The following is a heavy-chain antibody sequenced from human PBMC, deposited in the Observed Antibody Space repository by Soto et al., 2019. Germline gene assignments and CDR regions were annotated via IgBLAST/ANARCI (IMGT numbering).Heavy chain of an antibody. CDR1: GYTFTGYY. CDR2: INPNSGGT. D-gene: IGHD2-2*01. CDR3: ARGGSCTSNRCYSYGLDV. V-gene: IGHV1-2*04. Sequence: GASVKVSCKASGYTFTGYYMHWVRQAPGQGLEWMGWINPNSGGTNYAQKFQGWVTMTRDTSISTAYMELSRLRSDDTAVYYCARGGSCTSNRCYSYGLDVWGQGTTVTVSS. J-gene: IGHJ6*02.